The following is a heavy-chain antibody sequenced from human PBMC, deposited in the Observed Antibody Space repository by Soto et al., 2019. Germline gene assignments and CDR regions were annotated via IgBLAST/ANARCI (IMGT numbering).Heavy chain of an antibody. CDR2: IIPIFGTA. CDR3: ARELTGAEYYYYCMDV. Sequence: QVQLVQSGAEVKKPGSSVKVSCKASGGTFSSYAISWVRQAPGQGLEWMGGIIPIFGTANYAQKFQGRVTITADESTSTAYMELSSLRSEDTAVYYCARELTGAEYYYYCMDVWGQGTTVTVSS. CDR1: GGTFSSYA. J-gene: IGHJ6*02. D-gene: IGHD1-26*01. V-gene: IGHV1-69*01.